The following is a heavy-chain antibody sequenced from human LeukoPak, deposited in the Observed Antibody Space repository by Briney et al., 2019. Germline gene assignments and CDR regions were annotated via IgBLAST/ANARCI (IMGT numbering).Heavy chain of an antibody. CDR2: INHSGST. J-gene: IGHJ6*03. V-gene: IGHV4-34*01. CDR3: ARDGCSGGSCYSRYYYYYMDV. CDR1: GGSFSGYY. Sequence: SETLSLTCAVYGGSFSGYYWSWIRQPPGKGLEWIGEINHSGSTNYNPSLKSRVTISVDTSKNQFSLKLSSVTAADTAVYYCARDGCSGGSCYSRYYYYYMDVWGKGTTVTIPS. D-gene: IGHD2-15*01.